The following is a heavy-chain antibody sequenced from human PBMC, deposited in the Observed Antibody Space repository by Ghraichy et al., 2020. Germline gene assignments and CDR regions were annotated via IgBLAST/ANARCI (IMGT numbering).Heavy chain of an antibody. CDR3: AKDGGNYYGSGSKPDY. CDR1: GFTFSSYA. CDR2: ISASGGST. V-gene: IGHV3-23*01. J-gene: IGHJ4*02. Sequence: GESLNISCAASGFTFSSYAMTWVRQAPGKGLEWVLAISASGGSTYYTDSVKGRFTISRDNSKNTLYLQMNSLRAEDTAIYYCAKDGGNYYGSGSKPDYWGQGALVTVSS. D-gene: IGHD3-10*01.